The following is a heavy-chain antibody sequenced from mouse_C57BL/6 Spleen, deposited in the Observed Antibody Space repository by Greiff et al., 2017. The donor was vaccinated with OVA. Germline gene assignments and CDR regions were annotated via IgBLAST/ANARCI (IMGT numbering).Heavy chain of an antibody. CDR2: LLPGSGST. V-gene: IGHV1-9*01. J-gene: IGHJ3*01. Sequence: QVQLQQSGAELMKPGASVKLSCKATGYTFTGYWIEWVKQRPGHGLEWIGELLPGSGSTNYNEKFKGKATFTADTSSNTAYMQLSSLTTEDSAIYYCARSITTVVATPPGFAYWGQGTLVTVSA. D-gene: IGHD1-1*01. CDR3: ARSITTVVATPPGFAY. CDR1: GYTFTGYW.